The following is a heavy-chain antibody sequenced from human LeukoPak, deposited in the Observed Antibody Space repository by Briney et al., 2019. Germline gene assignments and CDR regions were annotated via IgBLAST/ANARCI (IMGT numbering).Heavy chain of an antibody. D-gene: IGHD5-12*01. CDR2: ISISGVDT. Sequence: PGGSLRLSCPTSGFAFRDYSMSWVRQAPGKGLEWVSSISISGVDTFYADSVKGRFTISRDNSKNTLFLQINSLRAEDTAVYYCAKGRSGYDYFDSWGQGTLVTVSS. J-gene: IGHJ4*02. V-gene: IGHV3-23*01. CDR1: GFAFRDYS. CDR3: AKGRSGYDYFDS.